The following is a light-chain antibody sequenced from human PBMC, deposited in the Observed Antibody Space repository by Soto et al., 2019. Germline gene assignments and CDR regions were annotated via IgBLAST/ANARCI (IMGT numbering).Light chain of an antibody. CDR3: QQYGIILWT. J-gene: IGKJ1*01. Sequence: PITDSPSSRSASVVDPVTITSRASQSISVYLNWYQQKPGKAPNLLIYAASTLQSGVPSRFSGSGSGTDFTLTIFRLQPEDFAVYHCQQYGIILWTFGQGTIVDIK. V-gene: IGKV1-39*01. CDR2: AAS. CDR1: QSISVY.